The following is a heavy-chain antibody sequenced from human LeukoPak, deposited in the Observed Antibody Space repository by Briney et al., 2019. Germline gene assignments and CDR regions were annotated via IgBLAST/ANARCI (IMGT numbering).Heavy chain of an antibody. CDR1: GGSFSGYY. V-gene: IGHV4-34*01. Sequence: SETLSLTCAVYGGSFSGYYWSWIRQPPGKGLEWIGEINHSGSTNYNPSLKSRVTISVDTSKNQFSLKLSSVTAADTAVYYCAIQGGIAGSYYYYMDVWGKGTTVTVSS. CDR2: INHSGST. D-gene: IGHD6-13*01. CDR3: AIQGGIAGSYYYYMDV. J-gene: IGHJ6*03.